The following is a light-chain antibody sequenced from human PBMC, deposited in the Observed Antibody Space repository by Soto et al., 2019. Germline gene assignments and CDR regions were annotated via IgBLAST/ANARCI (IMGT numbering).Light chain of an antibody. CDR1: QSISSY. CDR2: AAS. CDR3: RQSYSTPGT. Sequence: DIQMTQSPSSRSASVGDRVTITCRAGQSISSYLNWYQQKPGEAPKLLIYAASSLQSGVPSRFSGSGSGTDFTLNISSLQPEDFATYYCRQSYSTPGTFGQWTKVEIK. J-gene: IGKJ1*01. V-gene: IGKV1-39*01.